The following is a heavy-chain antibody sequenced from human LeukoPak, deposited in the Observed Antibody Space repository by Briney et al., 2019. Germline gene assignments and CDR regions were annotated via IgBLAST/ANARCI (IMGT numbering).Heavy chain of an antibody. CDR3: ARTKSQSGSYRYYFDS. CDR1: AGSVGSGGHF. Sequence: SETLSLTCAVSAGSVGSGGHFCGWIRQPPGKGLEWIGYIYSTGSTHYNPSLKSRITMSVDTFKNPFCRTLSSVIAADTAVYYCARTKSQSGSYRYYFDSWGQGTLVTVSS. J-gene: IGHJ4*02. CDR2: IYSTGST. V-gene: IGHV4-61*08. D-gene: IGHD1-26*01.